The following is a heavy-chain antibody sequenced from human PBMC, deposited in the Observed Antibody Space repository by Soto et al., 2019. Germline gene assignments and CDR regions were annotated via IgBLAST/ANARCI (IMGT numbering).Heavy chain of an antibody. CDR3: AREMGPQSYYDSSVYYGHFDY. V-gene: IGHV3-23*01. CDR1: GFTFSSYA. CDR2: ISGSGGST. Sequence: GSLRLSCAASGFTFSSYAMSWVRQAPGKGLEWVSAISGSGGSTYYADSVKGRFTISRDNSKNTLYLQMNSLRAADTAVYYCAREMGPQSYYDSSVYYGHFDYWGQGILVTVSS. D-gene: IGHD3-22*01. J-gene: IGHJ4*02.